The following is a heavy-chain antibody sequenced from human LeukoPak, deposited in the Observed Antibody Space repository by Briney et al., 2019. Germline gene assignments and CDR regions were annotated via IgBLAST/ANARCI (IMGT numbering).Heavy chain of an antibody. J-gene: IGHJ5*02. CDR3: ARGGVVGATSVWFDP. D-gene: IGHD1-26*01. V-gene: IGHV1-69*13. Sequence: SVKVSCKASGGTFSSYAISWARQAPGQGLEWMGGIIPIFGTANYAQKFQGRVTITADESTSTAYMELSSLRSEDTAVYYCARGGVVGATSVWFDPWGQGTLVTVSS. CDR1: GGTFSSYA. CDR2: IIPIFGTA.